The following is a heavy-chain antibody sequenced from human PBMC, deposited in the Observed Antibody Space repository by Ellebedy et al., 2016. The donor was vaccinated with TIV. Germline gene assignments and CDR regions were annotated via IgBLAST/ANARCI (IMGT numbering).Heavy chain of an antibody. V-gene: IGHV4-39*01. CDR3: ARGSGSYDY. J-gene: IGHJ4*02. D-gene: IGHD3-10*01. Sequence: SETLSLTCTVSGGSISSSSYYWGWIRQPPGKGLEWIGSIYYSGSTYYNPSLKSRVTISVDTSKNQFSLKLSSVTAADTAVYYCARGSGSYDYWGQGTLVTVSS. CDR1: GGSISSSSYY. CDR2: IYYSGST.